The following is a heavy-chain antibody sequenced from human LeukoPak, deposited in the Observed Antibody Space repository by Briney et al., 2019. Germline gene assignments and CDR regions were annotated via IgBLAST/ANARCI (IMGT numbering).Heavy chain of an antibody. J-gene: IGHJ6*02. Sequence: SVKVSCKASGGTFSSYAISWVRQAPGQGLEWMGGIIPIFGTANYAQKFQGRVTITADESTSTAYMELSSLRSEDTAVYYCAREGLDGVLSGYYPLYYDHYAMDVWGQGTTVTVSS. CDR1: GGTFSSYA. D-gene: IGHD3-3*01. CDR2: IIPIFGTA. V-gene: IGHV1-69*13. CDR3: AREGLDGVLSGYYPLYYDHYAMDV.